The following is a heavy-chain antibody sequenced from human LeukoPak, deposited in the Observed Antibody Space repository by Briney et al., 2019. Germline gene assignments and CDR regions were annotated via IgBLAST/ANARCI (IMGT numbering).Heavy chain of an antibody. CDR3: ARDQGHGGNSWDY. V-gene: IGHV1-2*02. CDR2: INPNSGGT. CDR1: GYTFTGYY. Sequence: GASVKVSCKASGYTFTGYYMHWVRQAPGQGLEWLGWINPNSGGTNYAQNFQGRVTMTRDTSISTAYMELSRLRSDDTAVYYCARDQGHGGNSWDYWGQRTPITVSS. J-gene: IGHJ4*02. D-gene: IGHD4-23*01.